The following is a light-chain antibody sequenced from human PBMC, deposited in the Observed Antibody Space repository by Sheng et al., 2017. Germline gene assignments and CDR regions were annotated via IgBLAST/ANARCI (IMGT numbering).Light chain of an antibody. CDR3: QQTYSTPPT. CDR2: AAS. J-gene: IGKJ1*01. Sequence: DIQMTQSPSSLSASVGDRVTISCRASQTIFTSLNWYQQKPGNAPQLLMYAASSLQSGVPSRFSGSGSGTDFTLTITSLQPEDFATYYCQQTYSTPPTFGQGTKVEVK. V-gene: IGKV1-39*01. CDR1: QTIFTS.